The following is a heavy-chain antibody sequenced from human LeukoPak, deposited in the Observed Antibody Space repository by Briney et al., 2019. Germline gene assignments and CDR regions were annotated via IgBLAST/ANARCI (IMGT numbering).Heavy chain of an antibody. CDR3: AKDIQLSY. V-gene: IGHV3-48*03. CDR2: ISSSGSTI. J-gene: IGHJ4*02. CDR1: GFTFSSYE. Sequence: GGSLRLSCAASGFTFSSYEMNWVRQAPGKGLEWVSYISSSGSTIYYADSVKGRFTISRDNSRNTLYLQMNSLRAEDTAIYYCAKDIQLSYWGQGTLVTVSS. D-gene: IGHD5-24*01.